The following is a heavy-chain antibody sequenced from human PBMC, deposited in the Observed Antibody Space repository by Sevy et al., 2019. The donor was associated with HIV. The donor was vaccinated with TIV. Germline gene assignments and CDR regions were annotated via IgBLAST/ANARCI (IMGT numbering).Heavy chain of an antibody. CDR3: ARGPASGSTRFDI. Sequence: SETLSLTCAVSGGSITSGGYYWNWIRQHPEKGLEWIGHISYSGSPYYNPSLKSQVTISVDTSKKEFSLGLRSVSAADTAVYYCARGPASGSTRFDIWCRGTLVTVSS. J-gene: IGHJ1*01. CDR1: GGSITSGGYY. V-gene: IGHV4-31*11. CDR2: ISYSGSP. D-gene: IGHD3-10*01.